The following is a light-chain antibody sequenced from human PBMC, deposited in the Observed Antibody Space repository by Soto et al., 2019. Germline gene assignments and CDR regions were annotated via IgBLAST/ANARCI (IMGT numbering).Light chain of an antibody. V-gene: IGKV3D-11*01. Sequence: EIVLTQSPATLSFSPGERATLSCRASQGVSSYLAWYQQKPGQAPRLLIYDASNRATGIPARFSGSGPGTDFTLTISSLEPEDFAVYYCQQRSNWLTFGGGTKVEIK. CDR3: QQRSNWLT. J-gene: IGKJ4*01. CDR2: DAS. CDR1: QGVSSY.